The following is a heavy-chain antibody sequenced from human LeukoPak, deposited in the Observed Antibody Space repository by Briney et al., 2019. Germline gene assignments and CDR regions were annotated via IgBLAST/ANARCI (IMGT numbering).Heavy chain of an antibody. CDR2: ISSSGSTI. CDR1: GFTFSDYY. J-gene: IGHJ6*03. CDR3: ARPQEYNWNDVNYYYYMDV. V-gene: IGHV3-11*04. Sequence: GGSLRLSCAASGFTFSDYYMSWIRQAPGKGLEWVSYISSSGSTIYYADSVKGRFTISRDNAKNSLYLQMNSLRAEDTAVYYCARPQEYNWNDVNYYYYMDVWGKGTTVTVSS. D-gene: IGHD1-1*01.